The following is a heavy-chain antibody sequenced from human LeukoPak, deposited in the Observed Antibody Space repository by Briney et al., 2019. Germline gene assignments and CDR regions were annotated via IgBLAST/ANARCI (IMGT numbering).Heavy chain of an antibody. CDR1: GFTFSGYE. J-gene: IGHJ5*02. Sequence: GGSLRLSCAASGFTFSGYEMNWVRQAPGKGLEWVSSISSSSYIYYADSVKGRFTISRDNAKNSLYLQMNSLRAEDTAVYYCARASVAGTLFFNWFDPWGQGTLVTVSS. CDR2: ISSSSYI. CDR3: ARASVAGTLFFNWFDP. D-gene: IGHD6-19*01. V-gene: IGHV3-69-1*01.